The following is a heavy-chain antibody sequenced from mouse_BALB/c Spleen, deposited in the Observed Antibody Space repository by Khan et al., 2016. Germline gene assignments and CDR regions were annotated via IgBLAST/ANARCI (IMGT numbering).Heavy chain of an antibody. CDR3: ARGTPFAN. CDR1: GFAFSSYW. J-gene: IGHJ3*01. Sequence: QVQLQQPGAELVRPGSSVKISCKASGFAFSSYWMNWVKQRPGQGLEWIRQIYPGDGDTNYNGKFKGKATLTADKSSSTAYMQLSSLTSEDSAVYFCARGTPFANWGQGTLVTVSA. V-gene: IGHV1-80*01. D-gene: IGHD2-14*01. CDR2: IYPGDGDT.